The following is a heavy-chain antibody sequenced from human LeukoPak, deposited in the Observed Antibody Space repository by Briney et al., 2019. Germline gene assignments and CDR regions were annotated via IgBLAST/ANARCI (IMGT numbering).Heavy chain of an antibody. CDR3: ASDQATGSSWYGFGWFDP. J-gene: IGHJ5*02. D-gene: IGHD6-13*01. V-gene: IGHV3-21*01. CDR1: GFTFSSYS. Sequence: GGSLRLSCAASGFTFSSYSMNWVRQAPGKGLEWVSSISSSSSYIYYADSVKGRFTTSRDNAKNSLYLQMNSLRAEDTAVYYCASDQATGSSWYGFGWFDPWGQGTLVTVSS. CDR2: ISSSSSYI.